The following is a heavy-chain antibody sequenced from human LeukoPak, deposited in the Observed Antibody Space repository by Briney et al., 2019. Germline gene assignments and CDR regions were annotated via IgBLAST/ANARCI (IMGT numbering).Heavy chain of an antibody. CDR1: GFTFSSYA. CDR3: ARAPEMATTYYFDY. D-gene: IGHD5-24*01. V-gene: IGHV3-23*01. J-gene: IGHJ4*02. CDR2: ISGGGGIT. Sequence: GGSLRLSCAASGFTFSSYAMGWVRQAPGKGLQWVSLISGGGGITYYADSVKGRFTISRDNAKNSLYLQMNSLRAEDTAVYYCARAPEMATTYYFDYWGQGTLVTVSS.